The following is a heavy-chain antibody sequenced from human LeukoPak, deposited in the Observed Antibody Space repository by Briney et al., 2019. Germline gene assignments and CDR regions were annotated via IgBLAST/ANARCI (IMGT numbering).Heavy chain of an antibody. V-gene: IGHV3-21*01. J-gene: IGHJ4*02. CDR1: GFTFSSCG. Sequence: PGGSRRLSCAVSGFTFSSCGFNWVRQAPGKGQEWVSSIGPTGTDRYYADSVRGRFTISRDNAKNSMYLQIHSLRDEDTAVYYCATETIGRHYDYWGQGTLLTVSS. CDR3: ATETIGRHYDY. D-gene: IGHD1-14*01. CDR2: IGPTGTDR.